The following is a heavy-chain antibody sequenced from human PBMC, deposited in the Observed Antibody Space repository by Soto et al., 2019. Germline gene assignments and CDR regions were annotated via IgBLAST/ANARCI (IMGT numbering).Heavy chain of an antibody. D-gene: IGHD3-10*01. CDR3: ARVPGRL. CDR2: VYSGGAT. V-gene: IGHV3-53*02. J-gene: IGHJ4*02. CDR1: GFSVSRNY. Sequence: QLVETGGGGSQPGTSLTLSCAASGFSVSRNYMTWVRPAPGKGLEWVSFVYSGGATFYADSVKGRFILSRDDSQNTMYLQMYNLRAEDTAVYYCARVPGRLWGRGTLVTVAS.